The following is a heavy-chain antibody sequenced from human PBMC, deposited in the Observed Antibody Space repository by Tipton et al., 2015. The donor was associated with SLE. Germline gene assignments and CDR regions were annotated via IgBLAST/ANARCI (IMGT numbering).Heavy chain of an antibody. CDR2: ARVKAYGGTT. D-gene: IGHD2-2*01. V-gene: IGHV3-49*04. Sequence: SLRLSCTTSGFTFADYAMSWVRQAPGKGLEWVGVARVKAYGGTTEYAASVQGRFTFSRDDSRSVAYLQMNSLKTEDTAVYYCVRDSSLWSTDYWGQGTLVTVSS. CDR3: VRDSSLWSTDY. CDR1: GFTFADYA. J-gene: IGHJ4*02.